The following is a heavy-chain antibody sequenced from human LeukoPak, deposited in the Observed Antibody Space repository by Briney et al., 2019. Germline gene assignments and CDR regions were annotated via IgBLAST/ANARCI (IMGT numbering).Heavy chain of an antibody. CDR3: ARQQTYYDIVTGYYAPLSFDY. Sequence: PGGSLRLSCAASGFSFTSYWMTWVRQAPGKGLGWVAIIKQDGSEKIYVDCVKGRFTISRDNAKNSLYLQMNSLRAEDTAVYYCARQQTYYDIVTGYYAPLSFDYWGQGTLVTVSS. V-gene: IGHV3-7*01. D-gene: IGHD3-9*01. CDR1: GFSFTSYW. J-gene: IGHJ4*02. CDR2: IKQDGSEK.